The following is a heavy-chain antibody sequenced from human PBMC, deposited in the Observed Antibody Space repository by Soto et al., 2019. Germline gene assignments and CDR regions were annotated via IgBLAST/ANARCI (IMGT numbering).Heavy chain of an antibody. CDR2: IYYSGST. CDR3: ARQSIAARHPRYWFDP. Sequence: SETLSLTCTVSGGSISSSSYYWGWIRQPPGKGLEWIGSIYYSGSTYYNPSLKSRVTISVDTSKNQFSLKLSSVTAADTAVYYCARQSIAARHPRYWFDPWGQGTLVTVSS. D-gene: IGHD6-6*01. CDR1: GGSISSSSYY. J-gene: IGHJ5*02. V-gene: IGHV4-39*01.